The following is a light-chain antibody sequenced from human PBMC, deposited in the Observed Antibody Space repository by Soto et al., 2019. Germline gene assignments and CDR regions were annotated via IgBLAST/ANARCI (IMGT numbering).Light chain of an antibody. V-gene: IGKV3-11*01. J-gene: IGKJ3*01. Sequence: EIVLTQSPATLSLSPGERATLSCKASQSVSSYLACYQQKPGQAPRLLIYDASNRSTGIPARFTASGSGTDFTLAITSLEPEDFAVYYCQQRSNSPFTFGPGTKVDI. CDR2: DAS. CDR1: QSVSSY. CDR3: QQRSNSPFT.